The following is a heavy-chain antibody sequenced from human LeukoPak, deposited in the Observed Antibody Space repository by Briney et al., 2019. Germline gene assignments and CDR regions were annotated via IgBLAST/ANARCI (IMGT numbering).Heavy chain of an antibody. J-gene: IGHJ4*02. CDR1: GGSISSYY. Sequence: ASETLSLTCTVSGGSISSYYWSWIRQPPGKGLEWIGYIYYSGSTDYNPSLKSRVTISVDTSKNQFSLKLSSVTAADTAVYYCGGGDDYVPVDYWGQGTLVTVSS. CDR2: IYYSGST. CDR3: GGGDDYVPVDY. D-gene: IGHD3-16*01. V-gene: IGHV4-59*01.